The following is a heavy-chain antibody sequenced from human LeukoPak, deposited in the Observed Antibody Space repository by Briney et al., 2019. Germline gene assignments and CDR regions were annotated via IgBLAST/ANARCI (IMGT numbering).Heavy chain of an antibody. J-gene: IGHJ4*02. D-gene: IGHD3-22*01. CDR1: GYTFTDYY. CDR3: ARDPYDSSGYYGFNY. V-gene: IGHV1-2*02. Sequence: ASVKVSCKASGYTFTDYYTHWVRQAPGQGLEWMGWINPNTGGTSYAQKFQGRVTMTRDTSISTAYMELSRLRSDDTAVYYCARDPYDSSGYYGFNYWGQGTLVTVSS. CDR2: INPNTGGT.